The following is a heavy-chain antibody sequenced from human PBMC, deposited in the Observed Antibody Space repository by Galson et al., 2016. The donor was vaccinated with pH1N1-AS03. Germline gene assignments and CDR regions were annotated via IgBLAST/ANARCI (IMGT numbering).Heavy chain of an antibody. D-gene: IGHD4-17*01. J-gene: IGHJ4*02. Sequence: LSLTCTVSGGSISSYYWSWIRQPPGKRLEWIGYIFYNGTTNYNPSLKSRVTISVDTSKNQFSLKLTSVTAADTAVYYCSRFPDYGDDVGYWGQGTLVTVSS. CDR2: IFYNGTT. V-gene: IGHV4-59*08. CDR3: SRFPDYGDDVGY. CDR1: GGSISSYY.